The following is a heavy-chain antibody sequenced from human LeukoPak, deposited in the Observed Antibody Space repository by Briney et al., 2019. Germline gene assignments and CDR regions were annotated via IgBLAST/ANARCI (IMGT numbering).Heavy chain of an antibody. CDR2: ISAYNGNT. D-gene: IGHD4-17*01. Sequence: ASVKVSCKASGYTFTSYGINWVRQAPGQGLEWMGWISAYNGNTNYAQKLQGRVTMTTDTSTSTAYMELSSLRSEDTAVYYCARERVTTPSINFDYWGQGTLVTVSS. J-gene: IGHJ4*02. CDR3: ARERVTTPSINFDY. CDR1: GYTFTSYG. V-gene: IGHV1-18*01.